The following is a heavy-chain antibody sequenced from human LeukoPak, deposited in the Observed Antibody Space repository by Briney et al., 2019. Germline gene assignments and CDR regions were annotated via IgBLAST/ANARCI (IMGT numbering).Heavy chain of an antibody. Sequence: PGGSLRLSCAASGFTFSSFAMIWVRQAPGKGLEWVGRIKSKPDGGTTDYAAPVKGRFTISRDDSKNTLYLQMNSLKTEDTAVYYCATDRADYWGQGTLVTVSS. J-gene: IGHJ4*02. CDR3: ATDRADY. CDR1: GFTFSSFA. CDR2: IKSKPDGGTT. V-gene: IGHV3-15*01.